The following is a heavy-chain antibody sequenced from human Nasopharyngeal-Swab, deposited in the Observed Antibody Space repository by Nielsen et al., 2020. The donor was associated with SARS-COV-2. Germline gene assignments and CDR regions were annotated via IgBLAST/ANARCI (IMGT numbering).Heavy chain of an antibody. CDR1: GFTFDDYA. CDR3: ARESGSSWPEQQYYYYYGMDV. Sequence: GGSLRLSCAASGFTFDDYAMHWVRQAPGKGLEWVSGISWNSGSIGYADSVKGRFTISRDNAKNSLYLQMNSLRAEDTALYYCARESGSSWPEQQYYYYYGMDVWGQGTTVTVSS. CDR2: ISWNSGSI. J-gene: IGHJ6*02. D-gene: IGHD6-13*01. V-gene: IGHV3-9*01.